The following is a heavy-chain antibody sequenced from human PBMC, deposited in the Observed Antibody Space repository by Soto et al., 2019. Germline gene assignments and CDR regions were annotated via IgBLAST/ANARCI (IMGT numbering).Heavy chain of an antibody. CDR2: IKQDGSEK. CDR1: GFTFSSSW. J-gene: IGHJ4*02. V-gene: IGHV3-7*01. Sequence: EVQLVESGGGLVQPGGSLRLSCAASGFTFSSSWMSWVRQAPGKGLEWVANIKQDGSEKYYVDSVKGRFTISRDNAKNSLYLQMKSLRAEDTAVYYCARDSRPLVVVAADYWGQGTLVTVSS. D-gene: IGHD2-15*01. CDR3: ARDSRPLVVVAADY.